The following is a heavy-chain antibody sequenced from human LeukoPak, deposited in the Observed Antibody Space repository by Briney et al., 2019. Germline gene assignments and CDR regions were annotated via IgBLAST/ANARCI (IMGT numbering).Heavy chain of an antibody. CDR3: ASTIAVAGTGGY. D-gene: IGHD6-19*01. CDR2: ISYDGSNK. J-gene: IGHJ4*02. Sequence: GGSLRLSCAASGFIFSSCSMSWVRQAPGKGLEWVAVISYDGSNKYYADSVKGRFTISRDNSKNTLYLQMNSLRAEDTAVYYCASTIAVAGTGGYWGQGTLVTVSS. CDR1: GFIFSSCS. V-gene: IGHV3-30*03.